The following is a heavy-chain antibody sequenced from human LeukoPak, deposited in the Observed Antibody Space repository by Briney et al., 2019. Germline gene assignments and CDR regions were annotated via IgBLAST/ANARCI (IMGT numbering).Heavy chain of an antibody. D-gene: IGHD3-3*01. J-gene: IGHJ3*02. CDR1: GGSISSSSYY. CDR3: ARRYYDFWSGYSPQDAFDI. Sequence: SETLSLTCTVSGGSISSSSYYWGWIRQPPGEGLEWIGSIYYSGSTYYNPSLKSRVTISVDTSKNQFSLKLSSVTAADTAVYYCARRYYDFWSGYSPQDAFDIWGQGSMVTVSS. CDR2: IYYSGST. V-gene: IGHV4-39*01.